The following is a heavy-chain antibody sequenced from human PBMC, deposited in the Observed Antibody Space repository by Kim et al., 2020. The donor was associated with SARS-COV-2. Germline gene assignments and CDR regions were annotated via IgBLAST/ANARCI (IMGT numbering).Heavy chain of an antibody. Sequence: AQKFQGRVTITADESTSTAYMELSSLRSEDTAVYYCARDGGYSYGRPFDYWGQGTLVTVSS. D-gene: IGHD5-18*01. CDR3: ARDGGYSYGRPFDY. J-gene: IGHJ4*02. V-gene: IGHV1-69*01.